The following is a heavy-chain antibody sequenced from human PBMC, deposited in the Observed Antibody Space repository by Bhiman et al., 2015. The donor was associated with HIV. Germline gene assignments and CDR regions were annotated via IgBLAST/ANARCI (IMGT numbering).Heavy chain of an antibody. Sequence: EVQLVESGGGVERPGGSLRLSCAASGFTFDTYNINWVRQAPGKGLEWVSSISRTSDYIYYADSVKGRFTTSRDNAKNSVYLQMSRLRADDTGVYYCARYGGSFQFDTWGQGTQVTVSS. CDR1: GFTFDTYN. D-gene: IGHD1-26*01. CDR3: ARYGGSFQFDT. V-gene: IGHV3-21*01. CDR2: ISRTSDYI. J-gene: IGHJ4*02.